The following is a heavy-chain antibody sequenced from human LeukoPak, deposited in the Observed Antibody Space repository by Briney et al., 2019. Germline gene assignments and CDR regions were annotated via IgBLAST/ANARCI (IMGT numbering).Heavy chain of an antibody. V-gene: IGHV4-4*07. Sequence: SETQSLTCTVSGGSISSYYWTWIRQPAGKGLEWIGRIHNSGSTTYNPSLKSRVTLSVDTSKSQFSLKLSSVTAADTAVYYCARVRAMADLHWNFDLWGRGTLVTVSS. J-gene: IGHJ2*01. D-gene: IGHD5-18*01. CDR3: ARVRAMADLHWNFDL. CDR2: IHNSGST. CDR1: GGSISSYY.